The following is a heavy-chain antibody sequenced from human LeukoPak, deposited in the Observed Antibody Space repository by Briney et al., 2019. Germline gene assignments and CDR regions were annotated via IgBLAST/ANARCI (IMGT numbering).Heavy chain of an antibody. CDR3: ARFGGGNPHFDY. J-gene: IGHJ4*02. CDR2: IYYSGST. V-gene: IGHV4-59*08. Sequence: SETLSLTCTVSGGSISSYYWSWIRPPAGKGLEWIGYIYYSGSTNYNPSLKSRVTISVDTSKNQFSLKLSSVTAADTAVYYCARFGGGNPHFDYWGQGTLVTVSS. CDR1: GGSISSYY. D-gene: IGHD4-23*01.